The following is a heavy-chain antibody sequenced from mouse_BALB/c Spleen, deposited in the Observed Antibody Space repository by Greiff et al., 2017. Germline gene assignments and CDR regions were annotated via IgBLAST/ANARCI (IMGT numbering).Heavy chain of an antibody. J-gene: IGHJ3*01. CDR1: GFTFSSYA. CDR2: ISSGGSYT. Sequence: EVHLVESGGGLVKPGGSLKLSCAASGFTFSSYAMSWVRQSPEKRLEWVAEISSGGSYTYYPDTVTGRFTISRDNAKNTLYLEMSSLRSEDTAMYYCAREGYDGYDAWFAYWGQGTLVTVSA. CDR3: AREGYDGYDAWFAY. D-gene: IGHD2-3*01. V-gene: IGHV5-9-4*01.